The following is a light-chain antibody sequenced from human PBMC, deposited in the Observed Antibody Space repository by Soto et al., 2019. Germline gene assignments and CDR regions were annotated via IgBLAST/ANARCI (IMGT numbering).Light chain of an antibody. Sequence: QSALTQPASVSGSPGQSITFSWTGTSGDVGSYDLVSWYQQHPGKAPELMIYEGTKRPSGVSNRFSGSKSGNTASLTISGLQAEDEADYYCCSYAGSSTVVFGGGTKLTVL. CDR3: CSYAGSSTVV. J-gene: IGLJ2*01. CDR2: EGT. V-gene: IGLV2-23*01. CDR1: SGDVGSYDL.